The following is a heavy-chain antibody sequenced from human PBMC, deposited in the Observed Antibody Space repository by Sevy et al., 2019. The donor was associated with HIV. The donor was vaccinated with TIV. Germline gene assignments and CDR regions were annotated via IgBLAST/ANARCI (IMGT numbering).Heavy chain of an antibody. D-gene: IGHD3-22*01. V-gene: IGHV1-24*01. CDR2: VDPEDGER. Sequence: ASVKVSCKVSGYTLNQLSMHWVRQAPGKGLEWMGSVDPEDGERFYAQKFQGRVTMTEDTSTDTAYMELSSLRSEDTAVYYCATTKDYYESSGCPFDYWGQGTLVTVSS. CDR3: ATTKDYYESSGCPFDY. CDR1: GYTLNQLS. J-gene: IGHJ4*02.